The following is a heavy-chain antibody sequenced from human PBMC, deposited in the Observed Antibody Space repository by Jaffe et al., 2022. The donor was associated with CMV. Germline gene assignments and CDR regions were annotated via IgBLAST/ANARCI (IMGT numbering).Heavy chain of an antibody. Sequence: QVQLQESGPGLVKPSQTLSLTCTVSGGSISSGGYYWSWIRQHPGKGLEWIGYIYYSGSTYYNPSLKSRVTISVDTSKNQFSLKLSSVTAADTAVYYCARGVDSSGYYYSRFFSAFDIWGQGTMVTVSS. J-gene: IGHJ3*02. V-gene: IGHV4-31*03. CDR1: GGSISSGGYY. CDR2: IYYSGST. CDR3: ARGVDSSGYYYSRFFSAFDI. D-gene: IGHD3-22*01.